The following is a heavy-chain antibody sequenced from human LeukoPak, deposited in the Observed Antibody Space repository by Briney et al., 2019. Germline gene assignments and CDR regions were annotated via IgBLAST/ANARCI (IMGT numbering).Heavy chain of an antibody. CDR2: IKQDGSEK. D-gene: IGHD3-22*01. V-gene: IGHV3-7*03. CDR1: GFALSSHW. Sequence: GGSLRLSCAASGFALSSHWMTWVRQAPGKGLEWVANIKQDGSEKYYVDSVKGRFTISRDNAKNSLYLQMNSLRAEDTAVYYCARDPYYYDSSGYSPWGQGTLVTVSS. J-gene: IGHJ4*02. CDR3: ARDPYYYDSSGYSP.